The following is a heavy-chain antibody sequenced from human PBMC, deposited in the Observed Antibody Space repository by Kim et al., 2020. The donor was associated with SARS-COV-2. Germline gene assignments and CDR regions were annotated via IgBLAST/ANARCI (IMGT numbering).Heavy chain of an antibody. J-gene: IGHJ6*03. D-gene: IGHD2-15*01. V-gene: IGHV1-8*01. CDR2: MNPKNGKT. CDR3: ARGENSDV. CDR1: GYTFTDYD. Sequence: ASVKVSCKASGYTFTDYDINWVRQATGQGLEWMGWMNPKNGKTGYVQNFQGRVTMTRDTSINTAYLELSSLRSEDTAVYYCARGENSDVWGKGTTVTV.